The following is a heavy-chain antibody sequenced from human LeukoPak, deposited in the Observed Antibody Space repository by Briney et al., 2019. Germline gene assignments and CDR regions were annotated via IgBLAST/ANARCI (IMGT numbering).Heavy chain of an antibody. Sequence: PWDSLRLSCAASGFTFSSYAMSWVRQAPGKGLEWLSSITSSSNYIYYADSVKGRFTISRDNVQNSLYLQMNSLRAEDTAMYYCARDRAYFDNWGQGTLVTVSS. V-gene: IGHV3-21*01. CDR1: GFTFSSYA. CDR3: ARDRAYFDN. CDR2: ITSSSNYI. J-gene: IGHJ4*02.